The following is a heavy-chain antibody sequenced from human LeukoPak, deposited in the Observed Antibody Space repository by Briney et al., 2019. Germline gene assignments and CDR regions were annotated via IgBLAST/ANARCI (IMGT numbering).Heavy chain of an antibody. D-gene: IGHD1-26*01. Sequence: GGSLRLSCAASGFTFSYYEMNWVRQAPGKGLEWISYITTSGSTTFYADSVKGRFTISRDNAKNSLYLQMNSLRAEDTSVYYCARCVGVAHYYYYGMDVWGQGTTVTVSS. J-gene: IGHJ6*02. CDR2: ITTSGSTT. CDR1: GFTFSYYE. V-gene: IGHV3-48*03. CDR3: ARCVGVAHYYYYGMDV.